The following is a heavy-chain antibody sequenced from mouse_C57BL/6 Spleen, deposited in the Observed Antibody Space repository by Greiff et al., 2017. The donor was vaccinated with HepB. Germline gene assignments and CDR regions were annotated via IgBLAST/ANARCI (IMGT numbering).Heavy chain of an antibody. Sequence: QVQLKQPGAELVKPGASVKLSCKASGYTFTSYWMHWVKQRPGQGLEWIGMIHPNSGSTNYNEKFKSKATLTVDKSSSTAYMQLSILTSEDSAVYYCARGHYGSSPIDYWGQGTSVTVSS. J-gene: IGHJ4*01. V-gene: IGHV1-64*01. D-gene: IGHD1-1*01. CDR3: ARGHYGSSPIDY. CDR2: IHPNSGST. CDR1: GYTFTSYW.